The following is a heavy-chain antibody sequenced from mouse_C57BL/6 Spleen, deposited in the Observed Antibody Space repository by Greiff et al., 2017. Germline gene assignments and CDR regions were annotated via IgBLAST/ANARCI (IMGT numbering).Heavy chain of an antibody. CDR3: ARTGGNYYAMDY. CDR1: GFSLTSYA. V-gene: IGHV2-9-1*01. Sequence: QVQLKESGPGLVAPSQSLSITCTVSGFSLTSYAISWVRQPPGKGLEWLGVIWTGGGINYNSALKSRLGISKDNTKSQVFLKMNSLQTDDTARYYCARTGGNYYAMDYWGQGTSVTVSS. CDR2: IWTGGGI. D-gene: IGHD2-1*01. J-gene: IGHJ4*01.